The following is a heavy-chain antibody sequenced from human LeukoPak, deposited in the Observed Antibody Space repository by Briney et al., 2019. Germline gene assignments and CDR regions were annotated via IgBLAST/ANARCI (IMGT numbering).Heavy chain of an antibody. CDR3: ASLWEPPWYYYSMDV. Sequence: GGSLRLSCAASGFTFSSYGMNWVRQAPGKGLEWVSSISSSSSYIYYADSVKGRFTISRDNAKNSLYLQMNSLRAEDTAVYYCASLWEPPWYYYSMDVWGKGTTVTVSS. V-gene: IGHV3-21*01. CDR1: GFTFSSYG. CDR2: ISSSSSYI. J-gene: IGHJ6*03. D-gene: IGHD1-26*01.